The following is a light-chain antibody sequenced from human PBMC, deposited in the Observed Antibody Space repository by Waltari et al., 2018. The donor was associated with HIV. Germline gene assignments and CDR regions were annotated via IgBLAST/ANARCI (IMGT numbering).Light chain of an antibody. Sequence: DIVMTPSPLSLPVTPGEPASISCRSSPSLLHSNGYNYLAWYQQKPGQSPQLLIYLGSNRASGVPDRFSGRVSGTDFTLKISRVEAEDVGVYYCMQALQTPPFTFGPGTKVDIK. CDR1: PSLLHSNGYNY. V-gene: IGKV2-28*01. CDR3: MQALQTPPFT. CDR2: LGS. J-gene: IGKJ3*01.